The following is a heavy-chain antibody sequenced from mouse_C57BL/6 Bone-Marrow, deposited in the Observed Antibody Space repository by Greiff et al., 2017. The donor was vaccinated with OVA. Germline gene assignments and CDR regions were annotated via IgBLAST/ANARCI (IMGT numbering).Heavy chain of an antibody. Sequence: VQLQQSGAELVRPGASVTLSCKASGYTFTDYEMNWVKKTPVNGLEWIGAIDLETGGTTYNQKLNVKAILTANKSSNTAYMKLRSLTSEDSAVYYCTRGYSNYYAMDYWGQGTSVTVSS. CDR1: GYTFTDYE. V-gene: IGHV1-15*01. CDR3: TRGYSNYYAMDY. D-gene: IGHD2-5*01. CDR2: IDLETGGT. J-gene: IGHJ4*01.